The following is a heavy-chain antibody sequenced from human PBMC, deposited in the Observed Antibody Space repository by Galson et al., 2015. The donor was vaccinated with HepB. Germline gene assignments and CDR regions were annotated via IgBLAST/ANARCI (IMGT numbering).Heavy chain of an antibody. J-gene: IGHJ4*02. Sequence: SLRLSCAASGFTFSSYAMSWVRQAPGKGLEWVSAISGSGGSTYYADSVKGRFTISRDNSKNTLYLQMNSLRAEDTAVYYCAKDSEYYYDSSGSNPGDYWGQGTLVTVSS. D-gene: IGHD3-22*01. CDR2: ISGSGGST. V-gene: IGHV3-23*01. CDR1: GFTFSSYA. CDR3: AKDSEYYYDSSGSNPGDY.